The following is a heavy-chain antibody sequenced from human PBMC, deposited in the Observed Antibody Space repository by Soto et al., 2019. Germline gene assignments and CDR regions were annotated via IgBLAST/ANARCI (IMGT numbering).Heavy chain of an antibody. Sequence: ASVKVSCKASGYIFSSYSMHWVRQAPGQRLEWMGWINTGNGDTKYAQKFQGRVTITRDTSATTAYMELSSLRSEDTGVYYCARDSGDYYGYFDYWGQGALVTVSS. CDR3: ARDSGDYYGYFDY. D-gene: IGHD1-26*01. CDR1: GYIFSSYS. CDR2: INTGNGDT. J-gene: IGHJ4*02. V-gene: IGHV1-3*04.